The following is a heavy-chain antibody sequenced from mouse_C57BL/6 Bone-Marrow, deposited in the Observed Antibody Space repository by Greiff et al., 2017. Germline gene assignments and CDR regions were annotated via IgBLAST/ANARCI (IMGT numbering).Heavy chain of an antibody. D-gene: IGHD1-1*02. CDR1: GYTFTSYG. Sequence: QVQLQQSGAELARPGASVKLSCKASGYTFTSYGISWVKQRTGQGLEWIGEIYPRSGNTYYNEKFKGKATLTADKSSSTAYMELRSLTSEDSAVYFCARTGGNQDRWFDGWGTGTTVTVSS. J-gene: IGHJ1*03. CDR3: ARTGGNQDRWFDG. CDR2: IYPRSGNT. V-gene: IGHV1-81*01.